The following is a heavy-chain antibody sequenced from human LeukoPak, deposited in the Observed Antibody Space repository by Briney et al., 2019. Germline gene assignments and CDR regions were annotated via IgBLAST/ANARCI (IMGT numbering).Heavy chain of an antibody. V-gene: IGHV3-23*01. Sequence: GGSLRLSCAASGFTFSSYAMSWVRQAPGKGLEWVSAISGSGGSTYYADSVKGRFTISRDDSKNTLYLQMNSLRAEDTAVYYCAKDPYSSSWYGFDYWGQGTLVTVSS. CDR3: AKDPYSSSWYGFDY. CDR1: GFTFSSYA. CDR2: ISGSGGST. D-gene: IGHD6-13*01. J-gene: IGHJ4*02.